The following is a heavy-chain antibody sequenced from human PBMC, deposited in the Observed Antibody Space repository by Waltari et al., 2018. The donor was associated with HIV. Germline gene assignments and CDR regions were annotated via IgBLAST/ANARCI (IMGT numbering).Heavy chain of an antibody. CDR1: GDSISSTSAA. CDR2: TYYRSSWHT. D-gene: IGHD3-3*01. CDR3: VRDSFGFDY. Sequence: QVSLQPSGPGHLEASQTLSLTCGVSGDSISSTSAAWNWVRQSPSKGLEWLGKTYYRSSWHTDYAVSVSGRIFINADPSRNRFSLELKSVTPEDSGTYFCVRDSFGFDYWGRGHLVNVSS. J-gene: IGHJ4*02. V-gene: IGHV6-1*01.